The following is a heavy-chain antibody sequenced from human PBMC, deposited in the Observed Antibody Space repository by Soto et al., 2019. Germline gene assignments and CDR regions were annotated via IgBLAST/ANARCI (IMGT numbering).Heavy chain of an antibody. CDR2: INPSGGST. D-gene: IGHD3-22*01. V-gene: IGHV1-46*01. CDR3: ARDTYYYDSSGYYPGPFDY. Sequence: GASVKVSCKASGYTFTSYYMHWVRQAPGQGLEWMGIINPSGGSTSYAQKFQGRVTMTRDTSTSTVYMELSSLRSEDTAVYYCARDTYYYDSSGYYPGPFDYWGQGTLVTVSS. J-gene: IGHJ4*02. CDR1: GYTFTSYY.